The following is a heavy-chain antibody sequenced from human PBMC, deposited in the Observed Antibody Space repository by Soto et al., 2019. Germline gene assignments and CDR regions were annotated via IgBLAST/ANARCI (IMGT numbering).Heavy chain of an antibody. Sequence: EVQLLESGGGLVQPGGSLRLSCAASGFTFSSYAMRWVRQAPGKGLEWVSGIIGNGDTTDYADSVKGRFIISRDNSKKTVYLQMNSLRAEDTDVYYCAKGGARGDYVPVWGQGTTVTVSS. D-gene: IGHD4-17*01. J-gene: IGHJ6*02. CDR2: IIGNGDTT. CDR1: GFTFSSYA. CDR3: AKGGARGDYVPV. V-gene: IGHV3-23*01.